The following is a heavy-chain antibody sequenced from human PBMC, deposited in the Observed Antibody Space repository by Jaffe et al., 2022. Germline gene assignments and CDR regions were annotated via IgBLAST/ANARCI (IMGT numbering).Heavy chain of an antibody. Sequence: EVQLLESGGGLVQPEGSLRLSCAASGFTFSNYAMSWVRQAPGKGLEWVSAINGTGTVTQYADSVKGRFTISRDNSKNTLYLQLNSLRTEDTAVYYCAKCGGTCISSYFHYWGQGTLVTVSS. V-gene: IGHV3-23*01. CDR3: AKCGGTCISSYFHY. J-gene: IGHJ4*02. D-gene: IGHD2-21*01. CDR1: GFTFSNYA. CDR2: INGTGTVT.